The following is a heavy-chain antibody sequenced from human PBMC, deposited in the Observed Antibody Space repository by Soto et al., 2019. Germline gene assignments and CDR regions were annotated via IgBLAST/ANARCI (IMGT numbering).Heavy chain of an antibody. V-gene: IGHV1-3*01. Sequence: VASVKVSCKASGYTFTSYGIHWVRQAPGQRLEWMGWINAANGDTKYSPKFQGRVTITRDTSASTAYMELSSLRSEDTAVYYCVRRHVSATGIDWFDPWGQGTLGTVPQ. CDR1: GYTFTSYG. D-gene: IGHD6-13*01. J-gene: IGHJ5*02. CDR2: INAANGDT. CDR3: VRRHVSATGIDWFDP.